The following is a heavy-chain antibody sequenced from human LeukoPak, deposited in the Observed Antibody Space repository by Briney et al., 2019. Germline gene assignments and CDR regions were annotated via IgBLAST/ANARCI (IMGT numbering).Heavy chain of an antibody. CDR3: ARDLGTRKSIAFAD. J-gene: IGHJ4*02. CDR2: ISSNNGYI. V-gene: IGHV3-21*01. D-gene: IGHD6-6*01. CDR1: GFSFSSYR. Sequence: GGSLRLSCAASGFSFSSYRMNWVRQAPGRGLEWVASISSNNGYIYYADSVKGRFTISRDNGENSLHLQMNTLRAEDAAVYYCARDLGTRKSIAFADWGQGTLVTVSS.